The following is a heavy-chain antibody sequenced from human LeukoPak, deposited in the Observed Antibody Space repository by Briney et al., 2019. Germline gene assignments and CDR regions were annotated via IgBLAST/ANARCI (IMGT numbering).Heavy chain of an antibody. Sequence: GGSLRLSCAAAGFSFSSHWLTWVRQVPGRGLEWVAHINPDGSEKYYVDSVKGRFTVSRDNAKNSLYLQMNSLRAEDTAVYYCSRDRNGDDYWGQGTLVTVSS. D-gene: IGHD2-8*01. V-gene: IGHV3-7*01. J-gene: IGHJ4*02. CDR3: SRDRNGDDY. CDR1: GFSFSSHW. CDR2: INPDGSEK.